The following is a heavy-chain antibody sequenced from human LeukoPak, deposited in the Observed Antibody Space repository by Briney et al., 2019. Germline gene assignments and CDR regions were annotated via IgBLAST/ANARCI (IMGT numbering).Heavy chain of an antibody. Sequence: GGSLRLSCSASGFTFSSYAMHWVRQAPGKGLEYVSGISTNGLSTYYADSVKGRFTISRDNSKNTLYLQMSSLRAEDTAVDYCVKVRIAASLFDYWAQGTLVTVSS. CDR2: ISTNGLST. D-gene: IGHD6-13*01. J-gene: IGHJ4*02. CDR3: VKVRIAASLFDY. CDR1: GFTFSSYA. V-gene: IGHV3-64D*09.